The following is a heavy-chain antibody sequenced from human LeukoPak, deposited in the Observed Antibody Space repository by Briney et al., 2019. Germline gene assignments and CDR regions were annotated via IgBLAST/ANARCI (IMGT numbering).Heavy chain of an antibody. CDR1: GYTFTSYG. J-gene: IGHJ6*02. CDR2: ISAYNGNT. D-gene: IGHD2-2*01. Sequence: ASVKVSCKASGYTFTSYGISWVRQAPGQGLEWMGWISAYNGNTNYAQKLQGRVTMTTDTSTSTAYMELRSLRSDDTAVYYCARALSPYCSSTSCYAGGWPYYYYYGMDVWGQGTTVTVSS. CDR3: ARALSPYCSSTSCYAGGWPYYYYYGMDV. V-gene: IGHV1-18*01.